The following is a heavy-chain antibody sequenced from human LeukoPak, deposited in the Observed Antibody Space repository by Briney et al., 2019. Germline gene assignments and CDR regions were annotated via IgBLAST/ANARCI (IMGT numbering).Heavy chain of an antibody. V-gene: IGHV3-23*01. CDR1: GFAFSFFA. CDR2: INANSGTR. Sequence: GGSLRLSCEASGFAFSFFAMSWLRQPPGKGLEWVSTINANSGTRSYAASVRGRFTISRDNSKNTVYLQLNSLRAEDTAVYYCVRVARLADYWGQGTLVTVSS. J-gene: IGHJ4*02. CDR3: VRVARLADY. D-gene: IGHD3-3*02.